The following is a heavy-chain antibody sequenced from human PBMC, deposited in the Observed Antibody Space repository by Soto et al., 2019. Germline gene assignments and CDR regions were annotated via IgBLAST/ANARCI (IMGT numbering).Heavy chain of an antibody. CDR2: INPGSGVT. Sequence: VASVKVSCKASGYSFTKYHMHWVRQAPGQGLEWMGWINPGSGVTNQAQKFQGRVTMTRDTSITTTYMELNSLTSDDTAVYYCARVAGHKNARFDTWGQGAMVTVYS. V-gene: IGHV1-2*02. J-gene: IGHJ4*02. CDR3: ARVAGHKNARFDT. D-gene: IGHD1-1*01. CDR1: GYSFTKYH.